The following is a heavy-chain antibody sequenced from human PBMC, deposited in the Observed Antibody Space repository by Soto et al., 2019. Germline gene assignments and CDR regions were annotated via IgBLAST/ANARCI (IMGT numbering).Heavy chain of an antibody. CDR1: GYTFTSYG. CDR2: IIPIFGTA. J-gene: IGHJ1*01. D-gene: IGHD2-21*02. CDR3: ARGISDDEYFQH. Sequence: SVKVSCKASGYTFTSYGISWVRQAPGQGPEWMGGIIPIFGTANYAQKFQGRVTITADESTSTAYMELSSLRSEDTAVYYCARGISDDEYFQHWGQGTLVTVSS. V-gene: IGHV1-69*13.